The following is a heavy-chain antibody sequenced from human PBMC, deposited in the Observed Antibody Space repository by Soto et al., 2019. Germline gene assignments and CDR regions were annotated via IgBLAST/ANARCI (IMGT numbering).Heavy chain of an antibody. CDR2: ISSSSSTI. CDR3: ARGFRILPTPPQNYYYYYYMDV. J-gene: IGHJ6*03. CDR1: GFTFSSYS. D-gene: IGHD3-3*01. Sequence: GGSLRLSCAASGFTFSSYSMNWVRQAPGKGLEWVSYISSSSSTIYYADSVKGRFTISRDNAKNSLYLQMNSLRDEDTAVYYCARGFRILPTPPQNYYYYYYMDVWGKGTTVTVSS. V-gene: IGHV3-48*02.